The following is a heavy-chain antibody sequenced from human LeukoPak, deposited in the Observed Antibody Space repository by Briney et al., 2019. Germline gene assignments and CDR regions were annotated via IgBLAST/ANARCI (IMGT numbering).Heavy chain of an antibody. CDR3: AREPGSYYHFDY. CDR1: GLTFSMYW. Sequence: PGGSLRLSCAASGLTFSMYWMSWVRQAPGKGLEWVANIKPDGSQKYYVDSVKGRFTISRDNAKNSLYLQMNSLRAEDTAVYYCAREPGSYYHFDYWGQGTLVTVSS. V-gene: IGHV3-7*01. CDR2: IKPDGSQK. D-gene: IGHD1-26*01. J-gene: IGHJ4*02.